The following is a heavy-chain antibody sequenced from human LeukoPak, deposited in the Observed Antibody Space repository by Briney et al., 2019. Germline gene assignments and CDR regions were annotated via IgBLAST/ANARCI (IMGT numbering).Heavy chain of an antibody. J-gene: IGHJ5*02. CDR1: GGSISSYY. CDR2: IYYSGST. CDR3: ARGCSAGTPHNWFDP. V-gene: IGHV4-59*08. Sequence: SETLSLTCTVSGGSISSYYWSWIRQPPAKGLEWIGYIYYSGSTNYNPSLKSRVTISVDTSKNQFSLKLSSVTAADTAVYYCARGCSAGTPHNWFDPWGQGTLVTVSS. D-gene: IGHD6-13*01.